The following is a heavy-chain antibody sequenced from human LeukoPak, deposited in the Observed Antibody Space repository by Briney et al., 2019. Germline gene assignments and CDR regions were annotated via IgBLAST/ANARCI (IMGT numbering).Heavy chain of an antibody. J-gene: IGHJ6*02. V-gene: IGHV1-46*01. CDR2: INPSGGST. D-gene: IGHD3-22*01. CDR3: ARGGSTMIVSGYYYYGMDV. CDR1: GYSFTTYY. Sequence: ASVTVSCKASGYSFTTYYMHWVRQAPGQGLEWMGLINPSGGSTNYGQKFQGRVTMTRDTSTSTAYMELSSLRSEDTAVYYCARGGSTMIVSGYYYYGMDVWGQGTTVTVSS.